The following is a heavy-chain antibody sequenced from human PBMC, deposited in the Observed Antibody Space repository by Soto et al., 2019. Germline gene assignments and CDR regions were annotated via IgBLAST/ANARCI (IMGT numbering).Heavy chain of an antibody. CDR1: GFTFNTYG. V-gene: IGHV3-33*01. D-gene: IGHD6-25*01. CDR3: ERPLVAPAAGPYYYGMDV. Sequence: GGSLRLSXAASGFTFNTYGFNWVRQAPGKGLEWVAVIWYDGNTKYYADSVKGRFTISRDNLKNTLYLQMNSLTAEDTAVYYCERPLVAPAAGPYYYGMDVWGQGTTVTVS. J-gene: IGHJ6*02. CDR2: IWYDGNTK.